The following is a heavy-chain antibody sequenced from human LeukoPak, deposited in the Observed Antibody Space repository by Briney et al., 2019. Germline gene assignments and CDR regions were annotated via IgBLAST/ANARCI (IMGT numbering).Heavy chain of an antibody. CDR3: ARGAGKGYCSGGSCRSGSYFYFYFDY. Sequence: PSETLSLTCTVSGGSISSYYWSWIRQPAGKGLEWIGRIYTSGSTNYNPSLKSRVTMSVDTSKNQFSLKLSSVTAADTAVYYCARGAGKGYCSGGSCRSGSYFYFYFDYWGQGTLVTVSS. CDR2: IYTSGST. J-gene: IGHJ4*02. D-gene: IGHD2-15*01. CDR1: GGSISSYY. V-gene: IGHV4-4*07.